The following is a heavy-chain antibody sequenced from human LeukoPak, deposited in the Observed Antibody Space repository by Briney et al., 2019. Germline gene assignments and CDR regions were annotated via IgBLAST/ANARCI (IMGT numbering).Heavy chain of an antibody. D-gene: IGHD6-13*01. CDR3: ARSPVRIAAPGRGFDY. CDR2: IYYSGST. CDR1: GGSISTYY. Sequence: PSETLSLTCNVSGGSISTYYWSWIRQPPGKGLEWIGYIYYSGSTNYNPSLKSRVTISVDTSRSQFSLKLSSVTAADTAVYYCARSPVRIAAPGRGFDYWGQRTLVTVSS. V-gene: IGHV4-59*01. J-gene: IGHJ4*02.